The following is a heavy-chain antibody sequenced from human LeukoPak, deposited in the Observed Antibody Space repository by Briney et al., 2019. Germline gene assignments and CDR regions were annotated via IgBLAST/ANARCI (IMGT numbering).Heavy chain of an antibody. CDR2: MYSSGRT. CDR1: GGSISSSSYY. CDR3: AREGARWEPSFSAFDI. D-gene: IGHD1-26*01. V-gene: IGHV4-39*07. Sequence: PSETLSLTCTVSGGSISSSSYYWGWIRQPPGKGLEWIGSMYSSGRTYYNPSLKSRVTISVDTSKNQFSLKLSSVTAADTAVYYCAREGARWEPSFSAFDIWGQGTMVTVSS. J-gene: IGHJ3*02.